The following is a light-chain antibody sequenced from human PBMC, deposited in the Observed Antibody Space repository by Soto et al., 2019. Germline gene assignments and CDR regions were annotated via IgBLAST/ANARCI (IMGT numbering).Light chain of an antibody. CDR2: SSN. CDR3: AAWDDSLNGVV. V-gene: IGLV1-44*01. CDR1: SSNIGSNS. J-gene: IGLJ2*01. Sequence: QSVLTQPPSASGTPGQRVTISCSGSSSNIGSNSVNWYQQLPGTAPKLLMYSSNQRPSGVPNRFSGSKSGTSASLAIRGLQSEDDADYYCAAWDDSLNGVVFGGGTKLTVL.